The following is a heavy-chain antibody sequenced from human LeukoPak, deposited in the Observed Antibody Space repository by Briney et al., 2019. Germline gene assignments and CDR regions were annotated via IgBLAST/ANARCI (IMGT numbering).Heavy chain of an antibody. CDR2: IWYDGSNK. CDR1: GFTFSSYG. CDR3: AGDYCGGDCYSSDY. V-gene: IGHV3-33*01. Sequence: PGRSLRLSCAASGFTFSSYGMHWVRQAPGKGLEWVAVIWYDGSNKYYADSVKGRFTISRDNSKNTLYLQMNSLRAEDTAVYYCAGDYCGGDCYSSDYWGQGTLVTVSS. D-gene: IGHD2-21*02. J-gene: IGHJ4*02.